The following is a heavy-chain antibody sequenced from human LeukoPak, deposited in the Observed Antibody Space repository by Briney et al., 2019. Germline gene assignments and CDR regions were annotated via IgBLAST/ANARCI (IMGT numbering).Heavy chain of an antibody. CDR3: ARVGYCSRNSCLDY. CDR1: GFTFSSYA. Sequence: PGGSLRLSCAACGFTFSSYAMHWLRQAPGKGVEGLEVVSYDASIKSSPASVKSRFTFSRPNSQNPLYLQMNSLRAQPTAVYYCARVGYCSRNSCLDYWGQGTLVTVSS. J-gene: IGHJ4*02. V-gene: IGHV3-30-3*01. CDR2: VSYDASIK. D-gene: IGHD2-2*03.